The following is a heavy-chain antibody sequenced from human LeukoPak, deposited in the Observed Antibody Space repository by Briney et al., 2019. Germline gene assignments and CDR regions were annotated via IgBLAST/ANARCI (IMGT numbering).Heavy chain of an antibody. CDR2: ISYDGSNK. Sequence: GGSLRLSCAASGFTFSSYAMHWVRQAPGKGLEWVAVISYDGSNKYYADSVKGRFTISRDNSKNTLYLQMNSLRAEDTAVYYCAKAPPGYSGYESFDYWGQGTLVTVSS. J-gene: IGHJ4*02. D-gene: IGHD5-12*01. CDR3: AKAPPGYSGYESFDY. V-gene: IGHV3-30-3*01. CDR1: GFTFSSYA.